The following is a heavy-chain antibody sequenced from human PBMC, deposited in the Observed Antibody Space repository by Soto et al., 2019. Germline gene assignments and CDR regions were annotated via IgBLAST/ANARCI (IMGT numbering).Heavy chain of an antibody. CDR1: GFTFSSYS. V-gene: IGHV3-21*01. J-gene: IGHJ6*02. Sequence: GGSLRLSCAASGFTFSSYSMNWVRQAPGKGLEWVSSISSSSSYIYYADSVKGRFTISRDNAKNSLYLQMNSLRAEDTAVYYCARGGPVCSSTSSPPRYYYYYGMDVWGQGTTVTVSS. CDR2: ISSSSSYI. D-gene: IGHD2-2*01. CDR3: ARGGPVCSSTSSPPRYYYYYGMDV.